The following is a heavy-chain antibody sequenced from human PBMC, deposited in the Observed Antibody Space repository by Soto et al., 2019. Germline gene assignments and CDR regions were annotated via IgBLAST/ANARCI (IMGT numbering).Heavy chain of an antibody. CDR3: ARANYDFWSGYSNYYGMDV. Sequence: EVQLVESGGGLVKPGGSLRVSCAASGFTFSNYTMNWVRQAPGKGLEWVSAISSSSIYIYYADSVKGRFTISRDNARQSLYLQLNSLGAEETAVYYCARANYDFWSGYSNYYGMDVWGQGTTVTVSS. D-gene: IGHD3-3*01. V-gene: IGHV3-21*01. CDR1: GFTFSNYT. J-gene: IGHJ6*02. CDR2: ISSSSIYI.